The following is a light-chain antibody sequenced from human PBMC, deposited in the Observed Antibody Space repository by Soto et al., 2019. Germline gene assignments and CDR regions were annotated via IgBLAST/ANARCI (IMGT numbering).Light chain of an antibody. Sequence: EIVMTQSPATLSVSPGERATLSCRASQSVSSNLACYQQKPDQAPRILIYGASTRTTGIPARFSGSGSGTEFTLTISSLQPEDFAFYYCQQYNNWPLTFGQGTKVEIK. J-gene: IGKJ4*01. CDR3: QQYNNWPLT. CDR2: GAS. CDR1: QSVSSN. V-gene: IGKV3-15*01.